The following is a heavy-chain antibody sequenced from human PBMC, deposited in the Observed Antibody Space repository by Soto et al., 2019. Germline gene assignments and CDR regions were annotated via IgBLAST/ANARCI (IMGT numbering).Heavy chain of an antibody. CDR2: IERDDDDK. D-gene: IGHD1-20*01. Sequence: SGPTLVNPTETLTLTCTFSGFSLTSPGMCVSRIRQSPGKALEWLALIERDDDDKYYSTSLKTRLTISKDTRKNQVVLTMANMEPADTATYYCARSIRGPRRFNGMDVWGQGTTVTVSS. V-gene: IGHV2-70*13. CDR3: ARSIRGPRRFNGMDV. J-gene: IGHJ6*02. CDR1: GFSLTSPGMC.